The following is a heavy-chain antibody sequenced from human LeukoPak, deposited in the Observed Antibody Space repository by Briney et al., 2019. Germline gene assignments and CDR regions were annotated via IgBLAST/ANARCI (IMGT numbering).Heavy chain of an antibody. D-gene: IGHD1-26*01. Sequence: SETLSLTCTVSGGSISSGGYYWSWIRQHPGKGLEWIGYIYHSGGTYYNPSLKSRVTISVDRSKNQFSLKLSSVTAADTAVYYCARGTGGSPVDYWGQGTLVTVSS. CDR1: GGSISSGGYY. CDR2: IYHSGGT. V-gene: IGHV4-31*03. CDR3: ARGTGGSPVDY. J-gene: IGHJ4*02.